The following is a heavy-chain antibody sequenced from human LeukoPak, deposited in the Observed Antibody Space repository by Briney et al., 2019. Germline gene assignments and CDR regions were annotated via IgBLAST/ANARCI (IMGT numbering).Heavy chain of an antibody. CDR3: ATLDPGDGHWYFDL. J-gene: IGHJ2*01. V-gene: IGHV5-51*01. CDR1: GYRFTSYW. Sequence: GESLKTSCKDSGYRFTSYWIGWVRQMPGKGLGWMGIIYPGDSDTRYSPSFQGQVTISADKSISTAYLQWSSLKASDTAMYYCATLDPGDGHWYFDLWGRGTLVTVSS. D-gene: IGHD5-24*01. CDR2: IYPGDSDT.